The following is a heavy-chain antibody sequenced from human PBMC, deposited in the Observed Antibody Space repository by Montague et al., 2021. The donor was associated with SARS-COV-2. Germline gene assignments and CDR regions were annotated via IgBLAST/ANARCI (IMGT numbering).Heavy chain of an antibody. J-gene: IGHJ4*02. V-gene: IGHV4-34*01. Sequence: SETLSLTCAVSGESFSSYYCSWFLQPPGGELLWFAGINHSGSSTXXPSXXXRLTISADTSKNQFSLKLKSVTVAETAVDYCARLAYCGSDCFSGWEMFFDSWGQGTLVTVSS. CDR2: INHSGSS. CDR3: ARLAYCGSDCFSGWEMFFDS. CDR1: GESFSSYY. D-gene: IGHD2-21*02.